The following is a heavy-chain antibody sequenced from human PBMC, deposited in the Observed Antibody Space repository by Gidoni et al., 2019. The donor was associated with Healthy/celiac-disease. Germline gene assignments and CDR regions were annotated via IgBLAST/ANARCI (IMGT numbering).Heavy chain of an antibody. D-gene: IGHD6-13*01. J-gene: IGHJ4*02. CDR2: ISWNSGSI. Sequence: EVQLVESVGGLVQPGRSLRLSCAASGFTFDDYAMHWVRQAPGKGLEGVSGISWNSGSIGYADSVKGRFTTSRDNAKNSLYLQMNSLRAEDTALYYCAKDRGSSWTLPFDYWGQGTLVTVSS. CDR1: GFTFDDYA. V-gene: IGHV3-9*01. CDR3: AKDRGSSWTLPFDY.